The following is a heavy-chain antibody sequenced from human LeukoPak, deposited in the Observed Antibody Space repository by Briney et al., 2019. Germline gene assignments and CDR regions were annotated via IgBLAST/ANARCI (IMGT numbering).Heavy chain of an antibody. Sequence: GGSLRLSCAASGFTFSNYWMSWVRQAPGKGLEWVANVNQDGSEKYYVDSEKGRFTISRDNAKNSLYLQVNSLRAEDTAVYYCANGGLWYFDLWGRGTLVTVSS. CDR1: GFTFSNYW. CDR3: ANGGLWYFDL. D-gene: IGHD3-16*01. J-gene: IGHJ2*01. CDR2: VNQDGSEK. V-gene: IGHV3-7*03.